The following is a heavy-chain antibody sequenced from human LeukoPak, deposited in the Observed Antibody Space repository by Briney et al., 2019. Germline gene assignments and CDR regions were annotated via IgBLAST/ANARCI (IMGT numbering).Heavy chain of an antibody. CDR2: IYHSGST. V-gene: IGHV4-38-2*02. J-gene: IGHJ4*02. D-gene: IGHD1-26*01. CDR1: GYSISSGYY. Sequence: KASETLSLTCTVSGYSISSGYYWGWIRQPPGKGLEWIGSIYHSGSTYYNPSLKSRVTISVDTSKNQFSLKLSSVTAADTAVYYCARQTVGATSRIDYWGQGTLVTVSS. CDR3: ARQTVGATSRIDY.